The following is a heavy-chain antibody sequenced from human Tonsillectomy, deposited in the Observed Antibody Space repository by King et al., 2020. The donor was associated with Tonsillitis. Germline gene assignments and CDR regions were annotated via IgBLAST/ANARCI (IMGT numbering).Heavy chain of an antibody. Sequence: VQLVESGGGVVQPGGSLRLSCAASGFTLSSYGMHWVRQAPGKGLEWVAFIRYDGSNKYYADSVKGRFTISRDNSKNTLYLQMNSLRAEDTAVYSCAKVGSGSYYGDYWGQGTLVTVSS. D-gene: IGHD3-10*01. V-gene: IGHV3-30*02. CDR1: GFTLSSYG. J-gene: IGHJ4*02. CDR3: AKVGSGSYYGDY. CDR2: IRYDGSNK.